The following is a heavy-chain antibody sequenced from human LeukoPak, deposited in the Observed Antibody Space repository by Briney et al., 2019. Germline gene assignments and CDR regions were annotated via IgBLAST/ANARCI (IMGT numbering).Heavy chain of an antibody. Sequence: GGSLRLSCAASGFTFSSYAMSWVRQAPGKGLEWVSAISGSGGSTYYADSVKGRFTISRDNSKNTLYLQMNSLRAEDTAVYYCAKDRLTYYYDSSGYYLFDYWGQGTLVTVSS. CDR3: AKDRLTYYYDSSGYYLFDY. CDR1: GFTFSSYA. D-gene: IGHD3-22*01. CDR2: ISGSGGST. J-gene: IGHJ4*02. V-gene: IGHV3-23*01.